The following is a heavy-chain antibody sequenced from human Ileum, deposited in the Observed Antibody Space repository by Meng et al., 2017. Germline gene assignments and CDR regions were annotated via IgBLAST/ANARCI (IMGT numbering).Heavy chain of an antibody. Sequence: GESLKISCAAPGFIFSGYAMNWVRQAPEKGLEWVSAISTSGDNTYYADSVKGRFTISRDNSENTLYLQMNSLRAEDTAVYYCAKWKVGATRGYYYYGMDVWGQGATVTVSS. V-gene: IGHV3-23*01. CDR1: GFIFSGYA. CDR2: ISTSGDNT. J-gene: IGHJ6*02. CDR3: AKWKVGATRGYYYYGMDV. D-gene: IGHD1-26*01.